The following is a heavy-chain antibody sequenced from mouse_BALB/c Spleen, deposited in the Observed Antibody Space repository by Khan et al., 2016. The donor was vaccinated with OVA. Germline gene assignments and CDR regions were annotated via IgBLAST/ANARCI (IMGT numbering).Heavy chain of an antibody. D-gene: IGHD2-10*01. CDR1: GFSLTNYG. CDR2: IWSDGST. CDR3: ARQPYYHYNIMDY. J-gene: IGHJ4*01. V-gene: IGHV2-6-1*01. Sequence: QVQLKQSGPGLVAPSQSLSITCTISGFSLTNYGVHWVRQPPGKGLEWLVVIWSDGSTTYNSALKSRLTISKDNSKSQVFLKMNSRQTDDTAMYFCARQPYYHYNIMDYWGQGTSGTVSS.